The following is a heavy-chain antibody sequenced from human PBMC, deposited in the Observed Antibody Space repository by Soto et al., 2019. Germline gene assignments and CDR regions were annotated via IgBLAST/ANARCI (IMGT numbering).Heavy chain of an antibody. CDR3: ARHYGGNRIHYFDY. CDR2: IYSGGST. J-gene: IGHJ4*02. D-gene: IGHD4-17*01. CDR1: GFTVSSNY. V-gene: IGHV3-53*01. Sequence: PGGSLRLSCAASGFTVSSNYMSWVRQAPGKGLEWVSVIYSGGSTYYADSVKGRFTISRDNSKNTLYLQMNSLRAEDTAVYYCARHYGGNRIHYFDYWGQGTLVTVSS.